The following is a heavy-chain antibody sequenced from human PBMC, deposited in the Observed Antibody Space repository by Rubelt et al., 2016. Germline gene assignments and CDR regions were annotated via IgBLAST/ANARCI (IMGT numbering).Heavy chain of an antibody. CDR2: FDPEDGET. Sequence: QVQLVQSGAEVKKPGASVKVSCKVSGYTLTELSMHWVRQAPGKGLEWMGGFDPEDGETIYAKKFRGRVTMTEDTSTDTAYMELSSLRSEDTAVYYGATFGGSYYSLWGFDYWGQGTLVTVSS. CDR3: ATFGGSYYSLWGFDY. CDR1: GYTLTELS. V-gene: IGHV1-24*01. J-gene: IGHJ4*02. D-gene: IGHD1-26*01.